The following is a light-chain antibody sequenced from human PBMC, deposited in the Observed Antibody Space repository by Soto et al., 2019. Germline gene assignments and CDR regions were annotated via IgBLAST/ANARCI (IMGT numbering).Light chain of an antibody. V-gene: IGKV1-8*01. J-gene: IGKJ5*01. CDR1: QGISSY. Sequence: AIGITQSPSSLSSWTGYRVTITCGASQGISSYLAWYQQKPGKAPKLLIYAASTLQSGVQSRFSGSGSGTDFTLTISCLQSEDFATYYCQQYYSYPYPFGQGTRLEIK. CDR2: AAS. CDR3: QQYYSYPYP.